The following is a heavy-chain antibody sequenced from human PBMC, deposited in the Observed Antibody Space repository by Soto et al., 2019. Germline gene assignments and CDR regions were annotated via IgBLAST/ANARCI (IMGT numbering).Heavy chain of an antibody. CDR1: GYTFTSYA. V-gene: IGHV1-3*01. D-gene: IGHD6-13*01. CDR2: INAGNGNT. J-gene: IGHJ5*02. Sequence: GASVKVSCKASGYTFTSYAMHWVRQAPGQRLEWMGWINAGNGNTKYSQKFQGRVTITRDTSASTAYMELSSLRSEDTAVYYCARGGVQLVAFSESMSRGWFDPWGQGTLVTVSS. CDR3: ARGGVQLVAFSESMSRGWFDP.